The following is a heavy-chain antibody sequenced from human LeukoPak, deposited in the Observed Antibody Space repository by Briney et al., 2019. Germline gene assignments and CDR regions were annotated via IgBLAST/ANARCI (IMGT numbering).Heavy chain of an antibody. V-gene: IGHV4-59*01. D-gene: IGHD3-22*01. Sequence: PWETLSLTCSVSGASTTSYYWNGIRQAPGKGLEWIGYIYSDGTTSYSPSLRSRVTISIDTSRNQFSLKLSSVTAADAAVYYCARDTRSYDTSGYYYFDYWGQGALVTVSS. CDR1: GASTTSYY. J-gene: IGHJ4*02. CDR2: IYSDGTT. CDR3: ARDTRSYDTSGYYYFDY.